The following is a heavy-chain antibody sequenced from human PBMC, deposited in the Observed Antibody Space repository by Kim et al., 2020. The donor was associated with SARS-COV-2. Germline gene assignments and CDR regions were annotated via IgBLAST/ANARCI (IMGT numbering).Heavy chain of an antibody. D-gene: IGHD6-19*01. J-gene: IGHJ4*02. CDR2: IKQDGSEK. CDR3: ARDRSSGWYPFDY. CDR1: GFTFSSYW. V-gene: IGHV3-7*03. Sequence: GGSLRLSCAASGFTFSSYWMSWVRQAPGKGLEWVANIKQDGSEKYYVDSVKGRFTISRDNAKNSLYLQMNSLRAEDTAVYYCARDRSSGWYPFDYWGQGTLVTVSS.